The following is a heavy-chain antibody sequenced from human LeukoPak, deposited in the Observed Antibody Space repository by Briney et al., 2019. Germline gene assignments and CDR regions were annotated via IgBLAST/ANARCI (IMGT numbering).Heavy chain of an antibody. CDR2: IYTSGST. Sequence: LETLSLTCTVSGGSISSYYWCWMRQPAGKGLEWIGRIYTSGSTNYNPSLKSRVTMSVDTSKNQFSLKLSSVTAADTAVYYCASGYSSSWYSYWGQGTLVTVSS. V-gene: IGHV4-4*07. J-gene: IGHJ4*02. CDR3: ASGYSSSWYSY. D-gene: IGHD6-13*01. CDR1: GGSISSYY.